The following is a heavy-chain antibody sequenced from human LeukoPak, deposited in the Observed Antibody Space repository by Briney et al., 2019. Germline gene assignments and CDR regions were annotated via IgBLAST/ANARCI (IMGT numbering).Heavy chain of an antibody. J-gene: IGHJ4*02. Sequence: GGSLRLSCAASGFTFTNYGMNWVRQAPGKGLEWVSFITSRGTHIYYGDAVRGRFTVSRDDAKNSLYLQMNSLRAEDTAVYYCARDGWLVRGDYWGQGTLVTVSS. CDR2: ITSRGTHI. CDR1: GFTFTNYG. V-gene: IGHV3-21*01. CDR3: ARDGWLVRGDY. D-gene: IGHD6-19*01.